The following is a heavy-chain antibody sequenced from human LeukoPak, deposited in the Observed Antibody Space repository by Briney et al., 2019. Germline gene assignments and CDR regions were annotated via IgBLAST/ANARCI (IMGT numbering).Heavy chain of an antibody. CDR2: INSDGSST. J-gene: IGHJ4*02. CDR1: GFTFSSYW. V-gene: IGHV3-74*01. Sequence: GGSLRLSCAASGFTFSSYWMHWVRHAPGKGLVCVSRINSDGSSTIYADSVKGRFTISRDNAKNTLYLQMNSLRAEDTAVYYCARAENYYDSSGERPPPDYWGQGTLVTVSS. CDR3: ARAENYYDSSGERPPPDY. D-gene: IGHD3-22*01.